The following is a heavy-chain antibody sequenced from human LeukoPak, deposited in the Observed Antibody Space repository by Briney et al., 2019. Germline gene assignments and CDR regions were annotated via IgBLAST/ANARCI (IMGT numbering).Heavy chain of an antibody. V-gene: IGHV1-69*13. Sequence: SVKVSCKASGGTFSSYAISWVRQAPGQGLEWMGGIIPIFGTANYAQKFQGRVTITADESTSTAYMELSSLRSEDTAVYYCAYCSGGSCYRHYYFGYWGQGTLVTVSS. D-gene: IGHD2-15*01. CDR3: AYCSGGSCYRHYYFGY. CDR2: IIPIFGTA. J-gene: IGHJ4*02. CDR1: GGTFSSYA.